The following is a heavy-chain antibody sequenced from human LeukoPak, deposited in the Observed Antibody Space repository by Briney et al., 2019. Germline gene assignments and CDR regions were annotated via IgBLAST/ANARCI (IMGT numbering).Heavy chain of an antibody. J-gene: IGHJ4*02. V-gene: IGHV3-53*01. CDR3: AREGYSYGHDY. D-gene: IGHD5-18*01. Sequence: AGGSLRLSCAASGFTFSSNYMSWVRQAPGKGLEWVSVIYSGGSTYYADSVKGRFTISRDNSKNTLYLQMNSLRAEDTVVYYCAREGYSYGHDYWGQGTLVTVSS. CDR1: GFTFSSNY. CDR2: IYSGGST.